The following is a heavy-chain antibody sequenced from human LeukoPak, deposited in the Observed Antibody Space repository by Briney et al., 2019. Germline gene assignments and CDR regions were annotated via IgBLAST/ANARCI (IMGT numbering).Heavy chain of an antibody. CDR3: ARLEWQVYRYFDY. CDR2: IYPGDPDT. J-gene: IGHJ4*02. Sequence: GESLKISCKGSGYSFTSYWIGWVRQMPGKGLEWMGIIYPGDPDTRYSPSFQGQVTISADKSISTAYLQWSSPKASDTAMYYCARLEWQVYRYFDYWGQGTLVTVSS. V-gene: IGHV5-51*01. D-gene: IGHD1-1*01. CDR1: GYSFTSYW.